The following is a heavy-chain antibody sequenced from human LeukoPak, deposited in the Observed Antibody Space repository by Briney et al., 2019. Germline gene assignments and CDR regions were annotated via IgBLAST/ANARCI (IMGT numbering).Heavy chain of an antibody. CDR1: GFTFSSYA. J-gene: IGHJ3*01. D-gene: IGHD1-26*01. V-gene: IGHV3-30-3*01. Sequence: GGSLRLSCAASGFTFSSYAMHWVRQAPGKGLEWVAVISYDGSNKYYADSVKGRFTISRDNSKNTLYLQMNSLRAEDTAVYYCARGGPSGSKDYWGQGTMVTVSS. CDR3: ARGGPSGSKDY. CDR2: ISYDGSNK.